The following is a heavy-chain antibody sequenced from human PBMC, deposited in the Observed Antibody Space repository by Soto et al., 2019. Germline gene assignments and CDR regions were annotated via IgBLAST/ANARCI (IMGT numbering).Heavy chain of an antibody. J-gene: IGHJ2*01. Sequence: QVQLVQSGADLKTPGTSVKVSCKASGYMFDNYYIHWVRQTPGQGLQWIGVINPRRGLTTYAQKFLDRVSMTRDTSTTTVFMELTSLTSEDTAIYYCASTKYDSSAYYYWYLRLWGRGTLVTVSS. D-gene: IGHD3-22*01. CDR1: GYMFDNYY. CDR2: INPRRGLT. V-gene: IGHV1-46*02. CDR3: ASTKYDSSAYYYWYLRL.